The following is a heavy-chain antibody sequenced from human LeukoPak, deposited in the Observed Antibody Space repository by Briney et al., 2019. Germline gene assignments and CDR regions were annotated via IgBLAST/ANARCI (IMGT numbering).Heavy chain of an antibody. CDR3: AKPISGGLAVTADWFHP. CDR1: GFAFSFYT. Sequence: GGSLRLSCAASGFAFSFYTMSWLRQPPGKGLEWVSTINANSGTTSYAASVRGRFTISRDNSKNTLYLQVNTLRADDTATYYCAKPISGGLAVTADWFHPWGQGTLVVVSS. J-gene: IGHJ5*01. D-gene: IGHD6-19*01. V-gene: IGHV3-23*01. CDR2: INANSGTT.